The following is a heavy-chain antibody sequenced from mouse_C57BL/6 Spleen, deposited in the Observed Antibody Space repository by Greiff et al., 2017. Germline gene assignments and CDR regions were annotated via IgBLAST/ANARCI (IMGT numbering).Heavy chain of an antibody. D-gene: IGHD2-1*01. J-gene: IGHJ2*01. CDR1: GYTFTSYW. Sequence: QVQLQQPGAELVMPGASVKLSCKASGYTFTSYWMHWVKQRPGHGLEWIGEIVPSDSYTNYNQKFKGKSTLTVDKSSSTAYMQLSSLTSEDSAVYYCARYRHYGNFFYFDYWGQGTTLTVSS. V-gene: IGHV1-69*01. CDR2: IVPSDSYT. CDR3: ARYRHYGNFFYFDY.